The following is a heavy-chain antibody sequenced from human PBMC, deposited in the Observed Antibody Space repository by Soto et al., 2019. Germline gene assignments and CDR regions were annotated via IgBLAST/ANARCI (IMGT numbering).Heavy chain of an antibody. Sequence: PSETLSLTCTVSGGSISDYSWTWIRQPPGKGLEFIGYIYYSESSNYNPSLKSRVTMSVDTSQNQFSLKLSSVTAADTAVYYCARVNSSGWLRWFDPWGQGTLVSVAS. CDR1: GGSISDYS. J-gene: IGHJ5*02. V-gene: IGHV4-59*01. CDR2: IYYSESS. D-gene: IGHD6-19*01. CDR3: ARVNSSGWLRWFDP.